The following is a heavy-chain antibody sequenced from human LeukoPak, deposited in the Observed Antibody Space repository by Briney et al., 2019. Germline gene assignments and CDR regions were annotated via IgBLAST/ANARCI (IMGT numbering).Heavy chain of an antibody. CDR3: ARGNPRSLLPYYFDY. Sequence: GASVKVSCKASGYTFTGYYMHWVRQAPGQGLEWMGRINPNSGGTNYAQKFQGRVTMTRDTSISTAYMELSRLRSDDTAVYYCARGNPRSLLPYYFDYWGQGTLVTVSS. V-gene: IGHV1-2*06. CDR1: GYTFTGYY. J-gene: IGHJ4*02. CDR2: INPNSGGT. D-gene: IGHD3-3*01.